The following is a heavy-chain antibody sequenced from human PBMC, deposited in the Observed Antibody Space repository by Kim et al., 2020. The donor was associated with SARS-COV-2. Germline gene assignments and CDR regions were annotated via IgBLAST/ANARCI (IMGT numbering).Heavy chain of an antibody. Sequence: GGSLRLSCTASGFTVSSFGMNWVRQAPGKGLEWVSSISSTSRDIYYADSVKGRFTISRDNAKNSLSLEMNSLRADDTAVYYCARGTLGYSSGWYEFDYWGQGTLVTVSS. CDR2: ISSTSRDI. CDR3: ARGTLGYSSGWYEFDY. J-gene: IGHJ4*02. CDR1: GFTVSSFG. D-gene: IGHD6-19*01. V-gene: IGHV3-21*01.